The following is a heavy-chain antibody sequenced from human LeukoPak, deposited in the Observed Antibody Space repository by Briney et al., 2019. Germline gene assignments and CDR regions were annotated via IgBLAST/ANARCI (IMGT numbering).Heavy chain of an antibody. CDR2: ISSSGTTI. V-gene: IGHV3-48*02. CDR1: GFTVSNNF. D-gene: IGHD3/OR15-3a*01. Sequence: GESLRLSCAASGFTVSNNFMGWVRQAPGKGLEWVSYISSSGTTILDSVKGRFTISRDNAKNSLYLQMNSLRDEDTAVYYCARDLNWAFDYWGQGTLVTVSS. CDR3: ARDLNWAFDY. J-gene: IGHJ4*02.